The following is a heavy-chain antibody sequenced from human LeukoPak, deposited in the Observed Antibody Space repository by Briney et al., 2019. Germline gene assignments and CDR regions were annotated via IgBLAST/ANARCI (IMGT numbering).Heavy chain of an antibody. CDR3: ARLAVIGRTFDY. J-gene: IGHJ4*02. V-gene: IGHV4-38-2*02. Sequence: SETLSLTCNVLGLSISSDYYWGWIRQPPGEGLEWTATIYHDGSTYYNPSLKGRVIISLDTSKNQFSLTLTYVTAADTAVYYCARLAVIGRTFDYWGQGTLVTVSS. CDR2: IYHDGST. D-gene: IGHD6-19*01. CDR1: GLSISSDYY.